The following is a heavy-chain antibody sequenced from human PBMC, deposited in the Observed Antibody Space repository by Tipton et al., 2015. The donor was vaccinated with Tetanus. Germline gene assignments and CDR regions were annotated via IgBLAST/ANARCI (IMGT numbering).Heavy chain of an antibody. CDR1: GESFSGHY. D-gene: IGHD6-13*01. V-gene: IGHV4-34*10. CDR3: ARSIAAAAVWPYDF. J-gene: IGHJ4*02. Sequence: TLSLTCAVSGESFSGHYWSWIRQAPGKGLEWVGEISASGSTNYNPSLESRITMSVDTTKKRIFLRLASLMAADTAVYFCARSIAAAAVWPYDFWGQGTLVTVTS. CDR2: ISASGST.